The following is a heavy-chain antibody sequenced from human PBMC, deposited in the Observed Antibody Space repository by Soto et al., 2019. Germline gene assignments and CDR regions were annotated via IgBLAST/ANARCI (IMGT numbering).Heavy chain of an antibody. CDR3: ASNYAYAEGYYFYGIDV. J-gene: IGHJ6*02. D-gene: IGHD3-16*01. CDR1: GFTFSSYG. V-gene: IGHV3-30*03. Sequence: SGGSLRLSCAASGFTFSSYGMHWVRQAPGKGLVWVARITYDGGNTYYADSVKGRFTISRDNAKNTLHLQMNSLGAEDTAVYYCASNYAYAEGYYFYGIDVWGQGTTVTVSS. CDR2: ITYDGGNT.